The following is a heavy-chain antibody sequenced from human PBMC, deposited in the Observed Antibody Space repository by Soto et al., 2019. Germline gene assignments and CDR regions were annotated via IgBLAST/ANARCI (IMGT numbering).Heavy chain of an antibody. D-gene: IGHD3-3*01. V-gene: IGHV1-46*01. Sequence: ASVKVCCKASGYTFTSYYMHWVRHAPGQGLEWMGIINPSGGSTSYAQKFQGRVTMTRDTSTSTVYMELSSLRSEDTAVYYCARVLSKRFLEWSTDYYGMDVWGQGTTVTVSS. CDR3: ARVLSKRFLEWSTDYYGMDV. CDR1: GYTFTSYY. CDR2: INPSGGST. J-gene: IGHJ6*02.